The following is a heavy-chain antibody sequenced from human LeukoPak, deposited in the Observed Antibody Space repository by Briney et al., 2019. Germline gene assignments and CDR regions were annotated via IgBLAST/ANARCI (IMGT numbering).Heavy chain of an antibody. CDR2: IIPIFGTA. Sequence: SVKVSCKASGGTFSSYAISWVRQAPGQGLEWMGGIIPIFGTANYAQKFQGRVTITADESTSTAYMELRSLRSDDTAVYYCARDTNYGDYGTPNWFDPWGQGTLVTVSS. CDR3: ARDTNYGDYGTPNWFDP. V-gene: IGHV1-69*13. CDR1: GGTFSSYA. D-gene: IGHD4-17*01. J-gene: IGHJ5*02.